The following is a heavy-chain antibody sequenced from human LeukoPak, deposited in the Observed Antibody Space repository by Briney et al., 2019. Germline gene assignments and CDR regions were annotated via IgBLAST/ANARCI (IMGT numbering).Heavy chain of an antibody. J-gene: IGHJ5*02. CDR3: ARHGGGPYSSGWNYFDP. CDR2: IYYSGST. V-gene: IGHV4-59*04. Sequence: SETLSLTCTVSGGSISSYYWSWIRQPPGKGLEWIGYIYYSGSTYYNPSLKSRVTISVDTSKNQFSLKLSSVTATDTAVYYCARHGGGPYSSGWNYFDPWGQGTLVTVSS. CDR1: GGSISSYY. D-gene: IGHD6-19*01.